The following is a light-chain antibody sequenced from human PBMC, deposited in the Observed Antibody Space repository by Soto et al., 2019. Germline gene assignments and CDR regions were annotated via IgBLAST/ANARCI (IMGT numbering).Light chain of an antibody. J-gene: IGKJ5*01. CDR2: AAS. CDR1: QTISNY. V-gene: IGKV1-39*01. CDR3: QQSYTTPTT. Sequence: DIQMTQTPSSLSASVGDRVTITCRASQTISNYLNWYQQEPGKAPKLLIYAASSLQSGVPSRFSGRGSGTDFSLTISSLQPEDFATYYCQQSYTTPTTFGQGTRLDIK.